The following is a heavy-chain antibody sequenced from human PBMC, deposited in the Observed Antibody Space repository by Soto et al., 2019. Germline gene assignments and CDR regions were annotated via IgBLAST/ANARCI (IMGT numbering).Heavy chain of an antibody. Sequence: EVQLLESGGGLVQPGGSLRLSCAASVFTFSSYAMSWVRQAPGKGLEWVSAISGSGGSTYYADSVQGRFTITRDNSKNTLYLQMNSLTAEDTAVYYCATSPHCYDSSGYYFFDYWGQGTLVTVSS. CDR2: ISGSGGST. CDR3: ATSPHCYDSSGYYFFDY. J-gene: IGHJ4*02. V-gene: IGHV3-23*01. CDR1: VFTFSSYA. D-gene: IGHD3-22*01.